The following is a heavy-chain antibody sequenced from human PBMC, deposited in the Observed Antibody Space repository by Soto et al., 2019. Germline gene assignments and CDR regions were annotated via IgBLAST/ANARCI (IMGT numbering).Heavy chain of an antibody. CDR1: GGSINIGGYY. D-gene: IGHD3-3*02. CDR3: ARTAWHFFDY. CDR2: IYYSGST. J-gene: IGHJ4*02. Sequence: QVQLQGSGPGLVKPSQTLSLTCTVSGGSINIGGYYWSWIRQHPGKGLEWIGYIYYSGSTFYNPSLKRRVTISFDTYKNQFSLKLNSVTAADTAVYYCARTAWHFFDYCGQGTLVTVSS. V-gene: IGHV4-31*03.